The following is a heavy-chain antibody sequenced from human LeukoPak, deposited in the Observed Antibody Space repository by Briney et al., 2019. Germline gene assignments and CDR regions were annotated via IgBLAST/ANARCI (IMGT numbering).Heavy chain of an antibody. CDR3: AREVSGWSAGDY. CDR1: GFTFSSYA. J-gene: IGHJ4*02. Sequence: GGSLRLSCAASGFTFSSYAMHWVRQAPGKGLEWVASISHDGSNKYYADSVKGRFTISRDNSKNTLYLQVNGLRVEDTAVYYCAREVSGWSAGDYWGQGTLVTVSS. D-gene: IGHD6-19*01. CDR2: ISHDGSNK. V-gene: IGHV3-30-3*01.